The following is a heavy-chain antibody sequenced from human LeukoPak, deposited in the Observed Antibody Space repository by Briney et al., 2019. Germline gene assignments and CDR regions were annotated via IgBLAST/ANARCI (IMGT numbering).Heavy chain of an antibody. CDR3: ASAQGYSYGQALEY. CDR2: ISFDGSDA. Sequence: GGSMRLSCAASGFTFSGFWMHWVRQAPGKGLVWVSCISFDGSDATYADSVKGRFTISRDNSKNTLYLQINSLRAEDTAVYYCASAQGYSYGQALEYWGQGTLVTVSS. J-gene: IGHJ4*02. D-gene: IGHD5-18*01. CDR1: GFTFSGFW. V-gene: IGHV3-74*01.